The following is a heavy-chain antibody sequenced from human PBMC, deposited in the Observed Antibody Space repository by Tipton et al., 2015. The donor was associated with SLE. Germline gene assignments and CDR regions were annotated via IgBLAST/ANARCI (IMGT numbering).Heavy chain of an antibody. D-gene: IGHD1-1*01. Sequence: QVQLVQSGAEVKKPGASVKVSCKAYGYTSTNYQFHWVRRAPGQGLEWIGLVNPGAHYTLYAQSFQGRVTMTWDTSGNTVSMELTRLTSGDTAVYYCAREDDSPDVWGQGTTVTVPS. CDR2: VNPGAHYT. J-gene: IGHJ6*02. V-gene: IGHV1-46*03. CDR1: GYTSTNYQ. CDR3: AREDDSPDV.